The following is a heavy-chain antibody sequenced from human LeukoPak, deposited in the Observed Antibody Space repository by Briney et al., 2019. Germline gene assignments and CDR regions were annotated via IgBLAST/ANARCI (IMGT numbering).Heavy chain of an antibody. CDR1: GGSISNYY. Sequence: SETLSLTCTVSGGSISNYYWTWIRQPPGKGLEWIGEINHSGSTNYNPSLKSRVTISVDTSKNQFSLKLSSVAAADTAVYYCARERISSGYYDYWGQGTLVTVSS. D-gene: IGHD3-22*01. J-gene: IGHJ4*02. CDR2: INHSGST. V-gene: IGHV4-34*01. CDR3: ARERISSGYYDY.